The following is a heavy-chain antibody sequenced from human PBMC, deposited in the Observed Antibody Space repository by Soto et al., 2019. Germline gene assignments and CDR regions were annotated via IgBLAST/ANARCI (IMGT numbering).Heavy chain of an antibody. Sequence: EVQLVESGGDLVQPGGSLRLTCVVSGLNFNNAWMNWVRQAPGKGLEWVANINPDGSAEGYVHSVRGRFTISRDNAKNSLDLQMNSLRADDTTVYYCGREKWLQPDYWGQGTLVTVSS. CDR1: GLNFNNAW. V-gene: IGHV3-7*04. J-gene: IGHJ4*02. CDR2: INPDGSAE. CDR3: GREKWLQPDY. D-gene: IGHD5-18*01.